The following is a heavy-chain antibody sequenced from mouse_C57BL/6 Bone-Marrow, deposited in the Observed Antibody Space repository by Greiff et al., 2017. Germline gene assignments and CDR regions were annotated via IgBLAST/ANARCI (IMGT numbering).Heavy chain of an antibody. CDR1: GYTFTSYW. CDR2: IDPSSGGT. Sequence: QVQLQQPGAELVKPGASVKLSCKASGYTFTSYWMHWVKQRPGQGLEWIGRIDPSSGGTKYNEKFKSKATLTVDKPSSTAYMQLSSLTSEDAAFYYCAHANYCYWYFAVWGKGTTVIVSA. D-gene: IGHD2-1*01. J-gene: IGHJ1*03. V-gene: IGHV1-72*01. CDR3: AHANYCYWYFAV.